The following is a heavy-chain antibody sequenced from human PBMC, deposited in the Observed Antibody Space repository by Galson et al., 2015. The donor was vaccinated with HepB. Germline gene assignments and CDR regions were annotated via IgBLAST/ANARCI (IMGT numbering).Heavy chain of an antibody. CDR1: GFTFSSYS. D-gene: IGHD3-9*01. Sequence: SLRLSCAASGFTFSSYSMNWVRQAPGKGLEWVSYISSSSSTIYYADSVKGRFTISRDNAKNSLYLQMNSLRAEDTAVYYCARDAPHKRGFDWLYYGMDVWGQGTTVTVSS. J-gene: IGHJ6*02. CDR3: ARDAPHKRGFDWLYYGMDV. V-gene: IGHV3-48*01. CDR2: ISSSSSTI.